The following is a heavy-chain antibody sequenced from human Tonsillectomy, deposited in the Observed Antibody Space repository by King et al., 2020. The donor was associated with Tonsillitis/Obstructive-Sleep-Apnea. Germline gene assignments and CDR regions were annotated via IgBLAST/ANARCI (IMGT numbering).Heavy chain of an antibody. V-gene: IGHV3-30*18. Sequence: VQLVESGGGVVQPGRSLSLSCAASGFTFSSYGMHWVRQAPGKGLEWVAVISFDGSNKYYADSVKGRFTISRDNSKNTLYLQMNSLRAEDTAVYYCAKGASGYCSSASCKRGVDYWGQGTLVTVSS. J-gene: IGHJ4*02. D-gene: IGHD2-2*01. CDR1: GFTFSSYG. CDR2: ISFDGSNK. CDR3: AKGASGYCSSASCKRGVDY.